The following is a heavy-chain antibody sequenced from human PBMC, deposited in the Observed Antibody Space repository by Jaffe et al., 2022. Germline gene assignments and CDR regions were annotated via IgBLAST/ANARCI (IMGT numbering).Heavy chain of an antibody. Sequence: EVQLVESGGGLVKPGGSLRLSCAASGFTFSNAWMSWVRQAPGKGLEWVGRIKSKTDGGTTDYAAPVKGRFTISRDDSKNTLYLQMNSLKTEDTAVYYCTTESFLVPYYYYYMDVWGKGTTVTVSS. J-gene: IGHJ6*03. CDR2: IKSKTDGGTT. CDR1: GFTFSNAW. CDR3: TTESFLVPYYYYYMDV. V-gene: IGHV3-15*01.